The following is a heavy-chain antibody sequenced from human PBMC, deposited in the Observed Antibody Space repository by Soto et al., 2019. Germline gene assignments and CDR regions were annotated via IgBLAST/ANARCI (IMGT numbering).Heavy chain of an antibody. CDR1: GFSFNTTGVG. V-gene: IGHV2-5*02. Sequence: QITLKESGPTLVKPTQPLTLTCTVSGFSFNTTGVGVGWIRQPPGKALEWLAIISWDDDKRYSPSLKTRLTITKDTSKTQVVLTETNMDPVDTATNFWAPGVVLCSGGTCYSRPFDSWGQGTLVTVSS. J-gene: IGHJ4*02. CDR3: APGVVLCSGGTCYSRPFDS. CDR2: ISWDDDK. D-gene: IGHD2-15*01.